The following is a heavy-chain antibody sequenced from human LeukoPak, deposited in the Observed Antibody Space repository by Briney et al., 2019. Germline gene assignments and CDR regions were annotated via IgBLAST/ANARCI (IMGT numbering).Heavy chain of an antibody. J-gene: IGHJ4*02. CDR3: AHRLNEGTTYDH. V-gene: IGHV3-7*01. CDR1: GFTFSSYA. D-gene: IGHD1-1*01. Sequence: GGSLRLSCAASGFTFSSYAMTWVRQAPGKGLEWVASINQDESRKHYADSVKGRFTISRDNASYSLFLQMNSLRVEDTAVYFCAHRLNEGTTYDHWGQGARVTVSS. CDR2: INQDESRK.